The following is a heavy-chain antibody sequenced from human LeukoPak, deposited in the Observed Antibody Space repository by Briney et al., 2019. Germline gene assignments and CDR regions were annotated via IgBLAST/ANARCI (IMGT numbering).Heavy chain of an antibody. CDR2: IYYSGST. Sequence: NPSETLSLTCTVSGGSISSYYWSWIRQPPGKGLEWIGYIYYSGSTNYNPSLKSRVTISVDTSKNQFSLKLSSVTAADTAVYYCARYVPRMVIMGSYRYYYYYGMDVWGQGTTVTVSS. V-gene: IGHV4-59*12. CDR1: GGSISSYY. J-gene: IGHJ6*02. D-gene: IGHD2-21*01. CDR3: ARYVPRMVIMGSYRYYYYYGMDV.